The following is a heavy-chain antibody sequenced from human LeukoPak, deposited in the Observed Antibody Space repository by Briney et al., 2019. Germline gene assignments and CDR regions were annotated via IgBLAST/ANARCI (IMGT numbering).Heavy chain of an antibody. V-gene: IGHV4-31*03. CDR1: GGSISSGGYY. J-gene: IGHJ4*02. CDR2: IYYSGST. D-gene: IGHD2-15*01. CDR3: ARASPGAKVVVAANFDY. Sequence: SQTLSLTCTVSGGSISSGGYYWSWIRQHPGKGLEWIRYIYYSGSTYYNPSLKSRVTISVDTSKNQFSLKLSSVTAADTAVYYCARASPGAKVVVAANFDYWGQGTLVTVSS.